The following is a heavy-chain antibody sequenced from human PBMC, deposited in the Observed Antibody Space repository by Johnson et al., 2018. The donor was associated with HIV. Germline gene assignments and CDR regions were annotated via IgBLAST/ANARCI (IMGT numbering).Heavy chain of an antibody. CDR2: ISYDGSNN. CDR3: ARVRARGVKHAFDI. CDR1: GFTFSSYG. V-gene: IGHV3-30*19. D-gene: IGHD3-10*01. J-gene: IGHJ3*02. Sequence: QVQLVESGGGVVQPGGSLRLSCAASGFTFSSYGMHWVRQAPGKGLEWVAVISYDGSNNYYAHSVTGRFTISRDNAKNSLYLQMNSLRAEDTALYYCARVRARGVKHAFDIWGQGTMVTVSS.